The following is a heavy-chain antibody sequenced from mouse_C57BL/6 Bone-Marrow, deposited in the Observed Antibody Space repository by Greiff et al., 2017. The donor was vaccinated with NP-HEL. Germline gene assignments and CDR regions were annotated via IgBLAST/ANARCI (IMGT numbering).Heavy chain of an antibody. D-gene: IGHD1-1*01. J-gene: IGHJ4*01. V-gene: IGHV2-2*01. CDR2: IWSGGST. CDR3: ARKGYYYGSSSYAMDY. CDR1: GFSLTSYG. Sequence: VQRVESGPGLVQPSQSLSITCTVSGFSLTSYGVHWVRQSPGKGLEWLGVIWSGGSTDYNAAFISRLSISKDNSKSQVFFKMNSLQADDTAIYYCARKGYYYGSSSYAMDYWGQGTSVTVSS.